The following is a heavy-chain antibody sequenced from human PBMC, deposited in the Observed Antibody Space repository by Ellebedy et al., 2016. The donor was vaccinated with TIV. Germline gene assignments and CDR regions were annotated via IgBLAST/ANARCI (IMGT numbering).Heavy chain of an antibody. D-gene: IGHD3-10*02. CDR1: GGSISNYY. CDR3: ARLCSSFSCSGAFDF. Sequence: GSLRLXXTVSGGSISNYYWNWIRQPPGEGLDWIGRVHTSGTPNYKPSLKSRVTMSIDKSKNQFSLKLNSVTAADTAIYYCARLCSSFSCSGAFDFWGQGILVTVSS. J-gene: IGHJ4*02. V-gene: IGHV4-4*07. CDR2: VHTSGTP.